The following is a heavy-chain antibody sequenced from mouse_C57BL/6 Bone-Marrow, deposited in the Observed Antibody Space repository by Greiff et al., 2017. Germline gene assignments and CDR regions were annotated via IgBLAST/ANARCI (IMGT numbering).Heavy chain of an antibody. CDR1: GFTFSSYG. J-gene: IGHJ1*03. D-gene: IGHD2-10*02. Sequence: EVQLVESGGDLVKPGGSLKLSCAASGFTFSSYGMSWVRQTPDKRLEWVATISSGGSYTYYPDSVKGRFTISRDNAKNTLYLQMSSLKSEDTAMYYCARLPSNWYFDVWGTGTTVTVSS. CDR2: ISSGGSYT. V-gene: IGHV5-6*01. CDR3: ARLPSNWYFDV.